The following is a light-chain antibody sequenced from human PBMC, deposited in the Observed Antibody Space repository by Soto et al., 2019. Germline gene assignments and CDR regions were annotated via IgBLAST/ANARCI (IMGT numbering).Light chain of an antibody. V-gene: IGLV2-14*01. J-gene: IGLJ2*01. Sequence: QSVLTQPASVSGSPGQSITISCTGTNSDIGGYKYVSWYQQHPGKAPRLMIFEVSYRPSGISDRFSGSKSGNTASLTISGLQADDEADYYCSSYTSSQTLVFGGGTKLTVL. CDR3: SSYTSSQTLV. CDR1: NSDIGGYKY. CDR2: EVS.